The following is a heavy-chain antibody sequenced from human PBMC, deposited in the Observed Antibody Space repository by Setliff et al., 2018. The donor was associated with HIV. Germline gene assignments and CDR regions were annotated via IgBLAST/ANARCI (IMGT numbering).Heavy chain of an antibody. J-gene: IGHJ3*02. CDR1: GDSVTTPYY. CDR2: IYHSGAT. D-gene: IGHD4-17*01. Sequence: PSETLSLTCTLSGDSVTTPYYWGWIRQPPGKGLEWVGSIYHSGATYFTPSLKSRVTLSVDTSKNQFSLKLSSVTAADTAVYYCARTTGSHRAFDIWGQGTMVTVSS. V-gene: IGHV4-38-2*02. CDR3: ARTTGSHRAFDI.